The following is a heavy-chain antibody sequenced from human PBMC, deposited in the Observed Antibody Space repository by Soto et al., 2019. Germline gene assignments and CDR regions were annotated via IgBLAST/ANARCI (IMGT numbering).Heavy chain of an antibody. J-gene: IGHJ5*02. Sequence: PSETLSLTCTVSGGSIRSASSYWGWIRQPPGKGLEWIGSIYYSGSTYYNPSLKSRVTISVDRSKNQFSLKLSSVTAADTAVYYCTRGEKWPVNNWFDTWGQGTLVTVSS. CDR1: GGSIRSASSY. V-gene: IGHV4-39*01. D-gene: IGHD3-16*01. CDR3: TRGEKWPVNNWFDT. CDR2: IYYSGST.